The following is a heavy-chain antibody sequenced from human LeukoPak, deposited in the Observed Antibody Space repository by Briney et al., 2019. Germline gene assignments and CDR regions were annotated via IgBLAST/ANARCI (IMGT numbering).Heavy chain of an antibody. Sequence: PGRSLRLSCVGSGFNFDNYYMSWVRQAPGKGLEWVADIRHDGSDVYNVDSVRGRFTISRDNAKNSVFLQMNRLKDEDTAVYYCVRDGSGSDFSLDYWGQGTLVTVSS. V-gene: IGHV3-7*01. D-gene: IGHD3-10*01. J-gene: IGHJ4*02. CDR3: VRDGSGSDFSLDY. CDR1: GFNFDNYY. CDR2: IRHDGSDV.